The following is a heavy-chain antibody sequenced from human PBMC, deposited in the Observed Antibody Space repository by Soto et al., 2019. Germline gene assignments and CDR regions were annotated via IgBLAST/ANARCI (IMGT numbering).Heavy chain of an antibody. D-gene: IGHD3-10*01. CDR1: GFTFSSDS. CDR2: ISSSSTI. V-gene: IGHV3-48*01. CDR3: ATVPLLLWFGELFPY. J-gene: IGHJ4*02. Sequence: GGSLRLSCAASGFTFSSDSMNWVRQAPGKGLEWVSYISSSSTIYYADSVKGRFTISRDNAKNSLYLQMNSLRAEDTAVYYCATVPLLLWFGELFPYWGQGTLVTVSS.